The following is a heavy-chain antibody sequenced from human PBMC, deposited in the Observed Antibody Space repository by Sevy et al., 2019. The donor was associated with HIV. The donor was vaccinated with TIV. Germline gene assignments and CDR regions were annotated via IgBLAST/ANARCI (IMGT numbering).Heavy chain of an antibody. Sequence: SETLSLTCAVSGYSISSGYYWGWIRQPPGKGLEWIGSIYHSGSTYYSPSLKSRVTISVDTSKNQFSLKLSSVTAADTAVYHCARDGRFGCSSTSCYGNKWFDPWGQGTLVTVSS. D-gene: IGHD2-2*01. CDR3: ARDGRFGCSSTSCYGNKWFDP. CDR1: GYSISSGYY. CDR2: IYHSGST. V-gene: IGHV4-38-2*02. J-gene: IGHJ5*02.